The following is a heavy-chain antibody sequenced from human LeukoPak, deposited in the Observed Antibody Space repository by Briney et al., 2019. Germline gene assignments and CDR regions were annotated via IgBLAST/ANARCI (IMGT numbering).Heavy chain of an antibody. V-gene: IGHV4-34*01. Sequence: SETLSLTCAVYGGSFSGYYWSWIRQPPGKGLEWIGEINHSGSTNYNPSLKSRVTISVDTSKNQFSLKLSSVTAADTAVYYCARGPYRGSYWGVLNWFDPWGQGTLVTVSS. CDR1: GGSFSGYY. D-gene: IGHD1-26*01. CDR3: ARGPYRGSYWGVLNWFDP. J-gene: IGHJ5*02. CDR2: INHSGST.